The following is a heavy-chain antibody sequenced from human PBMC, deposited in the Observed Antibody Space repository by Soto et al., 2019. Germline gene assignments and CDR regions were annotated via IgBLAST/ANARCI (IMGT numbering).Heavy chain of an antibody. Sequence: EVQMVESGGGFIQPGRSLGLSCAASGFTFDDYAMHWVRRVPGRGLEWVSSITWNGNVIGYADSVKGRFTVSRDNAKNSLYLQMSDLRPEDTALYYCAKGVTDAFCAGVRCYFDSWGQGIQVTVT. CDR1: GFTFDDYA. V-gene: IGHV3-9*01. CDR3: AKGVTDAFCAGVRCYFDS. D-gene: IGHD2-21*01. J-gene: IGHJ4*03. CDR2: ITWNGNVI.